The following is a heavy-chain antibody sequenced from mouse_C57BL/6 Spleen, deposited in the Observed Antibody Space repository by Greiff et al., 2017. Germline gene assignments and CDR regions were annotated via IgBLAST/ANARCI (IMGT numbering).Heavy chain of an antibody. CDR3: ARSMVTTRGFAY. V-gene: IGHV1-19*01. J-gene: IGHJ3*01. D-gene: IGHD2-1*01. CDR1: GYTFTDYY. Sequence: EVQLQQSGPVLVKPGASVKMSCKASGYTFTDYYMNWVKQSHGKSLEWIGVINPYNGGTSYNQKFKGKATLTVDKSSSTAYMELNSLTSEDSAVYYCARSMVTTRGFAYWGQGTLVTVSA. CDR2: INPYNGGT.